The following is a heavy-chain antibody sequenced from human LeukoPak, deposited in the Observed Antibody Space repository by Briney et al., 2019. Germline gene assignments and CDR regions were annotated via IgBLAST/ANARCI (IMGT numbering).Heavy chain of an antibody. CDR3: ARAPTDDILTGYYWGLRYNWFDP. CDR1: GYTFTSYD. CDR2: MNPNSGNT. D-gene: IGHD3-9*01. J-gene: IGHJ5*02. V-gene: IGHV1-8*01. Sequence: ASVKVSCKASGYTFTSYDINWVRQATGQGLEWMGWMNPNSGNTGYAQKFQGRVTMTRNTSISTAYMELSSLRSEDTAVYYCARAPTDDILTGYYWGLRYNWFDPWGQGTLVTVSS.